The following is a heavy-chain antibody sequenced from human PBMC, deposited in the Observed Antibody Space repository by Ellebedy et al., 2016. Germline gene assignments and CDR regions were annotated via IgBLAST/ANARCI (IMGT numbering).Heavy chain of an antibody. CDR3: ATLTIPGGSDS. CDR2: ISTSGNA. D-gene: IGHD3-3*01. J-gene: IGHJ4*02. Sequence: SETLSLXXIVSGDSITTGAYYWSWIRQPAGKGLEWIGRISTSGNAIYNPSLKGRVSMSVDTSKNHFSLELRSVTAADTAVYYCATLTIPGGSDSWGQGTLVTVSS. CDR1: GDSITTGAYY. V-gene: IGHV4-61*02.